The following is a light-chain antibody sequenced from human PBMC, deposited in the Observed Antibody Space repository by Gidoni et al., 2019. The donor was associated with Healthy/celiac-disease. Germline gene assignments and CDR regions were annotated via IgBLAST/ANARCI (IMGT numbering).Light chain of an antibody. V-gene: IGLV2-8*01. J-gene: IGLJ2*01. CDR3: SSYAGSNNHVV. CDR2: EVS. CDR1: SSDVGGYNY. Sequence: QSALTQPPSASGSPGQSVTLSCNGTSSDVGGYNYVSWYQQHPGKAPKLMIYEVSKRPSGVPDRFSGSKSGNTASLTVSGLQAEDEADYYCSSYAGSNNHVVFGGGTKLTVL.